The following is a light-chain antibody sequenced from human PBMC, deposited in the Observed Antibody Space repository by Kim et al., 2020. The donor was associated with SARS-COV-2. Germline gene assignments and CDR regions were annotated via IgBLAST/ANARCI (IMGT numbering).Light chain of an antibody. CDR3: QQYGSSPQVT. J-gene: IGKJ4*01. V-gene: IGKV3-20*01. Sequence: PGERATLSCRASQSVSSSYLAWYQQKPGQAPRLLIYGASSRATGIPDRFSGSGSGTDFTLTISRLEPEDFAVYYCQQYGSSPQVTFGGGTKVDIK. CDR1: QSVSSSY. CDR2: GAS.